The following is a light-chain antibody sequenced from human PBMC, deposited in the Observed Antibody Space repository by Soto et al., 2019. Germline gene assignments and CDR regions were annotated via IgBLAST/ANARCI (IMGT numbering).Light chain of an antibody. Sequence: QSVLTQPPSVSGAPGQRVTISCTGSSSNIGAGYDVHWYQRLPGTAPKVLIYGNNNRPSGVPDRFSGSKSGTSASLAITGLQDEDEADYYCQSYDSSLSGSYVFGTGTKVTVL. CDR2: GNN. CDR1: SSNIGAGYD. CDR3: QSYDSSLSGSYV. V-gene: IGLV1-40*01. J-gene: IGLJ1*01.